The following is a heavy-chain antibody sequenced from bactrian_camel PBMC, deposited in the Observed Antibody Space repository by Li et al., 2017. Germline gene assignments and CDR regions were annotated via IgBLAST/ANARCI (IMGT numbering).Heavy chain of an antibody. Sequence: HVQLVESGGGSAQAGGALRLSCAASGYTPSSYCLAWFRQGPGKEREGVATADTDGDVDYADSVKGRFTISKDRRKDIAHLRMTNLKAEDTATYYCAAGRTSWWLLLNPAGYRHLGQGTQVTVS. V-gene: IGHV3S1*01. D-gene: IGHD2*01. J-gene: IGHJ4*01. CDR2: ADTDGDV. CDR3: AAGRTSWWLLLNPAGYRH. CDR1: GYTPSSYC.